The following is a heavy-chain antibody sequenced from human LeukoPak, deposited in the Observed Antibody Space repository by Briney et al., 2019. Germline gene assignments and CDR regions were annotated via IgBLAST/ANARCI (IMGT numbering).Heavy chain of an antibody. CDR2: IYHSGST. D-gene: IGHD3-3*01. V-gene: IGHV4-30-2*01. CDR3: ARDVTIFGVVSSYIWFDP. J-gene: IGHJ5*02. CDR1: GGSISSGGYS. Sequence: PSETLSLTCAVSGGSISSGGYSWSWIRQPPGKGLVWIGYIYHSGSTYYNPSLKSRVTISVDRSKNQFSLKLSSVTAADTAVYYCARDVTIFGVVSSYIWFDPWGQGTLVTVSS.